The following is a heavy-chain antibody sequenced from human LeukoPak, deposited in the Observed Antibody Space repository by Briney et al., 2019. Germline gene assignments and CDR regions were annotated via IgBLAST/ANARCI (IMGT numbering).Heavy chain of an antibody. J-gene: IGHJ4*02. V-gene: IGHV1-8*01. CDR2: MNPNSGNT. Sequence: ASVKVSCKASGYTFTSYDINWVRQATGQGLEWMGWMNPNSGNTGYAQKFQGRVTMTRNTSISTAYMELSSLRSEDTAVYYCSRGLKLLWFGESYYFDYWGQGTLVTVSS. CDR3: SRGLKLLWFGESYYFDY. CDR1: GYTFTSYD. D-gene: IGHD3-10*01.